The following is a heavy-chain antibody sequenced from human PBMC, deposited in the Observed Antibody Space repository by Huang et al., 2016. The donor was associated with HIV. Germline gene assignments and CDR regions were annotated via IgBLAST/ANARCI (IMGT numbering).Heavy chain of an antibody. CDR2: ITQSGRT. J-gene: IGHJ5*02. CDR1: GDSLSGFF. CDR3: ARGRGTSWSFFDT. Sequence: QVRLDQWGAGLLKPSETLTLTCAVYGDSLSGFFWSWIRQSPGRGLGGIGEITQSGRTNYNPSLKSRVTIAIDTSKKQFSLKLKSVTADDTSTYYCARGRGTSWSFFDTWGQGSFVTVSS. V-gene: IGHV4-34*01. D-gene: IGHD2-2*01.